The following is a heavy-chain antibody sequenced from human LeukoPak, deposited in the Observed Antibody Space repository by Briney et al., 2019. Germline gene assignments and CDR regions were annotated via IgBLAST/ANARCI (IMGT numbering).Heavy chain of an antibody. CDR2: IRYDGSNE. J-gene: IGHJ6*03. Sequence: GGSLRLSCAASGFTFSSYSMNWVRQAPGKGLEWVAFIRYDGSNEYYADSVKGRFTISRNKSKNTLSLQMNGLRVEDTAVYYCAKVMPPGRIRFYSYYMDVWGKGTTVTVS. D-gene: IGHD2-15*01. V-gene: IGHV3-30*02. CDR3: AKVMPPGRIRFYSYYMDV. CDR1: GFTFSSYS.